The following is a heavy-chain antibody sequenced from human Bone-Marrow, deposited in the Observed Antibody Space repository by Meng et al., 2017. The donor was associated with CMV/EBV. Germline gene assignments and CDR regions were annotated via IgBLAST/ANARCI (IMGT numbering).Heavy chain of an antibody. CDR1: GFTFSSYA. CDR3: ARDLLGPGDY. CDR2: ISYDGSNK. V-gene: IGHV3-30*04. J-gene: IGHJ4*02. D-gene: IGHD3-16*01. Sequence: GESLKISCAASGFTFSSYAMHWVRQAPGKGLEWVAVISYDGSNKYYADSVKGRFTISRDNSKNTPYLQMNSLRAEDTAVYYCARDLLGPGDYWGQGTRVTGSS.